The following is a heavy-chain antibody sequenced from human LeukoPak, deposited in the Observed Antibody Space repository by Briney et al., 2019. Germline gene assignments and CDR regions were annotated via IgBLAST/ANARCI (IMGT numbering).Heavy chain of an antibody. D-gene: IGHD3-22*01. CDR3: AREWPHYYDSSGYYWGGAFDI. J-gene: IGHJ3*02. CDR1: GYTFTSYG. CDR2: ISAYNGNT. V-gene: IGHV1-18*01. Sequence: ASVKVSCKASGYTFTSYGISWVRQAPGQGLEWMGWISAYNGNTNYAQKLQGRVTMTTDTSTSTAYMELRSLRSDDTAVYYCAREWPHYYDSSGYYWGGAFDIWGQGTMVTVSS.